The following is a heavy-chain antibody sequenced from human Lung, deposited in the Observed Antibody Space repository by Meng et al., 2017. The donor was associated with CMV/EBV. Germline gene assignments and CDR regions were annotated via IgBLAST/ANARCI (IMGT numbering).Heavy chain of an antibody. CDR3: APTEPYLYWLLGPKTHYYGMDV. V-gene: IGHV2-26*01. CDR1: GFSLSNARMG. J-gene: IGHJ6*02. CDR2: IFSNDEN. Sequence: SGXXLVXPTETLTLTCTVSGFSLSNARMGVGWIRQPPGKALEWLAHIFSNDENSYSTSLKSRLTIPKDTSKSQVVLTMTNMDPMVRAQHYCAPTEPYLYWLLGPKTHYYGMDVXGQGXTVTVSS. D-gene: IGHD3-9*01.